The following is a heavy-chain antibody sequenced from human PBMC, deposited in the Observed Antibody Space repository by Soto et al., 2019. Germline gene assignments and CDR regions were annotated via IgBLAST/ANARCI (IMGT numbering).Heavy chain of an antibody. D-gene: IGHD6-25*01. J-gene: IGHJ2*01. CDR3: AQTLGLAAAGPGRFDL. Sequence: ASVKVSCKASGYTFTSYGFSWVRQAPGQGLEWMGWISAYNGNTNYAQRLQGRVTMTTDTSTSTAYMELRSLRSDDTAVYYCAQTLGLAAAGPGRFDLWGRGTLVTVSS. CDR2: ISAYNGNT. V-gene: IGHV1-18*01. CDR1: GYTFTSYG.